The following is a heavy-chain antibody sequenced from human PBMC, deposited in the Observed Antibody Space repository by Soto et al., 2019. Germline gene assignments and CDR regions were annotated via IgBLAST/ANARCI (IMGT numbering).Heavy chain of an antibody. J-gene: IGHJ5*02. CDR2: ITGSGGGT. V-gene: IGHV3-23*01. D-gene: IGHD6-19*01. CDR3: ANSSGWYVNNWLDP. CDR1: GFTFSNYA. Sequence: PGRSLRLSCVPSGFTFSNYAMTWGRQAPGKGLEWVSSITGSGGGTYHAHSVKGRFTIARENAKNTLYLQMNSLRAEDTAIYYCANSSGWYVNNWLDPWGQGTLVTVSS.